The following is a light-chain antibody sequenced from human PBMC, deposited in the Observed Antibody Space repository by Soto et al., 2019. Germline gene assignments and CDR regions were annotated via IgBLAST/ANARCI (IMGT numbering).Light chain of an antibody. Sequence: QSALTQPASVSGSPGQSITISCTGTSIDVGGYNYVCWYQQHPGKAPKLMIYDVSNRPSGVSNRFSGSKSGNTASLTISGLQAEDEADYYCSSYTSSSTLLYVFGTGTKLTVL. CDR2: DVS. J-gene: IGLJ1*01. V-gene: IGLV2-14*01. CDR1: SIDVGGYNY. CDR3: SSYTSSSTLLYV.